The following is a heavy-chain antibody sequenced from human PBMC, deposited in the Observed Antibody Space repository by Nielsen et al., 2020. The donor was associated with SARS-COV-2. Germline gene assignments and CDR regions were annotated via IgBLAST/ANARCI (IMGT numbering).Heavy chain of an antibody. CDR3: ARDQVVATINYYYGMDV. CDR1: GFTFSSYA. J-gene: IGHJ6*02. V-gene: IGHV3-30-3*01. D-gene: IGHD5-12*01. Sequence: GESLKISCAASGFTFSSYAMHWVRPAPGKGLEWVAVISYDGSNKYYADSVKGRFTISRDNSKNTLYLQMNSLRAEDTAVYYCARDQVVATINYYYGMDVWGQGTTVTVSS. CDR2: ISYDGSNK.